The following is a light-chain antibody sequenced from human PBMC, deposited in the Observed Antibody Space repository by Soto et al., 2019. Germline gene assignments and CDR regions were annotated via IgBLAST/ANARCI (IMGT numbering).Light chain of an antibody. J-gene: IGKJ5*01. CDR3: QQSYSILIT. CDR2: DAS. V-gene: IGKV1-33*01. Sequence: DIQMTQSPSSLSASVGDRVTITCQASQDISNYLNWYQQKPGKAPKLLIYDASNLETGVPSRFSGSGSGTEFTLTISSLQPDDFATYYCQQSYSILITFGQGTRLEIK. CDR1: QDISNY.